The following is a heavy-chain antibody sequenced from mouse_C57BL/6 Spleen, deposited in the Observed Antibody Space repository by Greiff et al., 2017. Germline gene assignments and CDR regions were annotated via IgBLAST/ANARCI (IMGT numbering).Heavy chain of an antibody. CDR2: IDPSDSET. D-gene: IGHD1-1*01. Sequence: QVQLQQPGAELVRPGSSVKLSCKASGYTFTSYWMHWVKQRPIQGLEWIGNIDPSDSETHYNQKFKDKATLTVDKSSSTTYMQLSSLTSEDSAVYYCARGYCGSTWFAYWGQGTLVTVSA. V-gene: IGHV1-52*01. CDR1: GYTFTSYW. CDR3: ARGYCGSTWFAY. J-gene: IGHJ3*01.